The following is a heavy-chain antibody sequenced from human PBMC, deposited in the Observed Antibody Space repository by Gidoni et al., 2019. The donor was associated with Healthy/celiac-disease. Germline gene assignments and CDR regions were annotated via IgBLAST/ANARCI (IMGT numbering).Heavy chain of an antibody. V-gene: IGHV1-2*04. CDR3: ARLPSETRSGLYAFDI. Sequence: QVQLVQSGAEVKKPGASVKVSCKASGYTFTAYYMHWVRQAPGQGLEWMGWINPNSGGTNYAQKFQGWVTMTRDTSISTAYMELSRLRSDDTAVYYCARLPSETRSGLYAFDIWGQGTMVTVSS. J-gene: IGHJ3*02. D-gene: IGHD6-25*01. CDR2: INPNSGGT. CDR1: GYTFTAYY.